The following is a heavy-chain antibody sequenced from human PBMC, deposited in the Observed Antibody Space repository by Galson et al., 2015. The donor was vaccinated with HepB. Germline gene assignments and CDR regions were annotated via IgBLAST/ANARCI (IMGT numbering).Heavy chain of an antibody. Sequence: LRLSCAGSGFGFGHYAMSWARQAPGEGLEWIGYIYSSGSTNYNPSLKSRVTISLDTSKNQFSLKLSSVTAADTAVYYCARHDYSGNSVDLWGQGTLVTVSS. D-gene: IGHD4-23*01. V-gene: IGHV4-59*08. CDR2: IYSSGST. CDR3: ARHDYSGNSVDL. J-gene: IGHJ5*02. CDR1: GFGFGHYA.